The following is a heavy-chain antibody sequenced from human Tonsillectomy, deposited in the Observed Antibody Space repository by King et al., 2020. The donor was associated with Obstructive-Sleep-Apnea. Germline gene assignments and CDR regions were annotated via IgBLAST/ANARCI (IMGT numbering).Heavy chain of an antibody. Sequence: VQLVESGAEVKKPGASVKVSCKASGYTFTSYGISWVRQAPGQGLEWMGWISAYNGNTNYAQKLQGRVTMTTDTSTSTAYMELRSLRSDDTAVYYWARDVAYGDYGGVAPNWGQGTLVTVSS. CDR3: ARDVAYGDYGGVAPN. CDR2: ISAYNGNT. D-gene: IGHD4-17*01. V-gene: IGHV1-18*04. J-gene: IGHJ4*02. CDR1: GYTFTSYG.